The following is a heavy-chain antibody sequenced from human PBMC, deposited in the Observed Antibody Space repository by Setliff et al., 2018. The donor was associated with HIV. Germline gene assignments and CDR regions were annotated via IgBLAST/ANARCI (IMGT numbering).Heavy chain of an antibody. CDR3: ATVNMVGYNYYGMDV. CDR2: ISGYNGNT. D-gene: IGHD5-18*01. Sequence: ASVKVSCKASGDTFTKYGIGWVRQAPGQELEWMGWISGYNGNTNYAQKLQGRVTMTTDTSTTTAYMELRSLRSDDTAVYFRATVNMVGYNYYGMDVWGQGTTVTVSS. CDR1: GDTFTKYG. V-gene: IGHV1-18*01. J-gene: IGHJ6*02.